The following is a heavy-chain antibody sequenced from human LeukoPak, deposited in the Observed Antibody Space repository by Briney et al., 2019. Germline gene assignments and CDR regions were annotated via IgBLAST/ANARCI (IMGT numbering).Heavy chain of an antibody. D-gene: IGHD2-21*02. CDR2: IIPIFGTA. J-gene: IGHJ3*02. CDR3: ARDPFYCGGDCYSREDAFDI. Sequence: SVKVSCKASGGTFSSYAISWVRQAPGQGLEWMGGIIPIFGTANYAQKFQGRVTITADESTSTAYLELSRLRSEDTAVYYCARDPFYCGGDCYSREDAFDIWGQGTMVTVSS. CDR1: GGTFSSYA. V-gene: IGHV1-69*13.